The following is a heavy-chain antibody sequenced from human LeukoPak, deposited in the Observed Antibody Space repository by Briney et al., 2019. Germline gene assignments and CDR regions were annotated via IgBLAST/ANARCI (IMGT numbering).Heavy chain of an antibody. V-gene: IGHV3-23*01. CDR1: GITLSNYG. CDR3: AKRGVVIRVVLVGFHKQANYFDS. D-gene: IGHD3/OR15-3a*01. CDR2: ISDSGGST. J-gene: IGHJ4*02. Sequence: GGSLRLSCAVSGITLSNYGMSWVRQAPGKGLEWVAGISDSGGSTNYAVSVKGRFTISRDNPKNTLYLQMNSLRAEDTAVYFCAKRGVVIRVVLVGFHKQANYFDSWGQGALVTVSS.